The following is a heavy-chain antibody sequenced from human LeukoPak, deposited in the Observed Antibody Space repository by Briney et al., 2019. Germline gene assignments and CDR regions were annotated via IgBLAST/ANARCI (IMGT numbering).Heavy chain of an antibody. J-gene: IGHJ4*02. CDR3: AGRLTYSYAIDY. D-gene: IGHD5-18*01. V-gene: IGHV4-59*01. CDR2: IYYSGSS. Sequence: PSETLSLTCTVSGGSISGYYWNWIRQPPGKGLEWIGHIYYSGSSSYNPSFSSRVTISVDTSKNQFSLRLSSVTAADTAMYYCAGRLTYSYAIDYWGQGTLVTVSS. CDR1: GGSISGYY.